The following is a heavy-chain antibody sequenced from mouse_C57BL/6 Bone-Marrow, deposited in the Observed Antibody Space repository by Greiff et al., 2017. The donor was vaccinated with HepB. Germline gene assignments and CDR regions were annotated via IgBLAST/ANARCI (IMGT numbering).Heavy chain of an antibody. V-gene: IGHV5-4*01. J-gene: IGHJ3*01. CDR3: ARVGLQRFAS. D-gene: IGHD2-13*01. CDR1: GFTFSSYA. Sequence: EVQLQESGGGLVKPGGSLKLSCAASGFTFSSYAMSWVRQTPEKRLEWVATISDGGSYTYYPDNVKGRFTISRDNAKNNLYLQMSHLKSEDTAMYYCARVGLQRFASWGQGTLVPVSA. CDR2: ISDGGSYT.